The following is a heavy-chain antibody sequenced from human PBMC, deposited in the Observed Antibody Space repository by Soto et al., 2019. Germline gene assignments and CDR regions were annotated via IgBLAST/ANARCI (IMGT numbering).Heavy chain of an antibody. V-gene: IGHV4-38-2*02. CDR2: VYHNGIM. J-gene: IGHJ4*01. D-gene: IGHD3-10*01. CDR1: GYSIRSGYY. Sequence: SETLSLTCSVSGYSIRSGYYWGWVRQAPGKGLEWLGSVYHNGIMFHNSSFQIRVTISVDTSKNQFSLNLRSVTAADTAVYYCAALRFGELAFNYWGHGILVTVSS. CDR3: AALRFGELAFNY.